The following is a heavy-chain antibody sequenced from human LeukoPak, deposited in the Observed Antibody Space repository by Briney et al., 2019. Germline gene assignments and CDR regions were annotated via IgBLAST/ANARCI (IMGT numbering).Heavy chain of an antibody. CDR2: INPSGGST. D-gene: IGHD3-3*01. J-gene: IGHJ4*02. CDR1: GYTFTSYY. V-gene: IGHV1-46*01. Sequence: ASVKVSCEASGYTFTSYYMHWVRQAPGQGLEWMGIINPSGGSTSYAQKFQGRVTMTRDTSISTAYMELSRLRSDDTAVYYCARDQDRNVLRFLEWLFVFDYWGQGTLVTVSS. CDR3: ARDQDRNVLRFLEWLFVFDY.